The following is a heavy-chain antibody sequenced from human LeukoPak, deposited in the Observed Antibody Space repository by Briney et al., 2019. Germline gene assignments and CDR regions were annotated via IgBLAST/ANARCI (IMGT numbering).Heavy chain of an antibody. CDR2: IIPILGIA. V-gene: IGHV1-69*04. Sequence: GASVKVSCKASGGTFSSYAISWVRQAPGQGLEWMGRIIPILGIANYAQKFQGRVTITADKSTSTVYMELSSLRSEDTAVYYCARAKERGYSYGSSNPPSYWGQGTLVTVSS. J-gene: IGHJ4*02. CDR3: ARAKERGYSYGSSNPPSY. CDR1: GGTFSSYA. D-gene: IGHD5-18*01.